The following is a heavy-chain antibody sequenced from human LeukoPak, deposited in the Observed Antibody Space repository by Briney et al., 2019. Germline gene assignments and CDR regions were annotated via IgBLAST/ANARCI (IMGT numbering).Heavy chain of an antibody. D-gene: IGHD5-12*01. CDR1: GGSISSYY. J-gene: IGHJ5*02. Sequence: SETLSLTCTVSGGSISSYYWSWIRQPPGKGLEWIGYIYYSGSTNYNPSLKSRVTISSVTAADTAVYYCARLSGFHWFDPWGQGTLVTGSS. CDR2: IYYSGST. V-gene: IGHV4-59*01. CDR3: ARLSGFHWFDP.